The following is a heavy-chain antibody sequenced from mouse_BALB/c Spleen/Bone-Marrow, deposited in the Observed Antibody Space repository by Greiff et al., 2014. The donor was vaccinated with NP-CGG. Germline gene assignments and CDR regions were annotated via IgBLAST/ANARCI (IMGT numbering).Heavy chain of an antibody. J-gene: IGHJ4*01. CDR2: ISSGGSYT. Sequence: EVQRVESGGDLVKPGGSLKLSCAASGFTFSSYGMSWVRPTPDKRLEWVATISSGGSYTYYPDSVKGRFTISRDNAKNTLYLQMSSLKSEDTAMYYCARQYGNLGVMDCWGQGTSVTVSS. CDR1: GFTFSSYG. V-gene: IGHV5-6*01. CDR3: ARQYGNLGVMDC. D-gene: IGHD2-1*01.